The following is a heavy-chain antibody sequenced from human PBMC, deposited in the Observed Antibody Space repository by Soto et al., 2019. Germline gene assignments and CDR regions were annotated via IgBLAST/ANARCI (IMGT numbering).Heavy chain of an antibody. V-gene: IGHV3-23*01. D-gene: IGHD3-10*01. CDR2: IDGDGGDX. J-gene: IGHJ5*01. CDR3: ARGRLXXXXXWFDS. Sequence: GGSLRLSCVASGITFNPNAXIWVRQAPGKGLEWVSAIDGDGGDXXXXDFVKGRFTMSRDNSKNTXYLHMRSLTAEDTALYYXARGRLXXXXXWFDSLGXGTLV. CDR1: GITFNPNA.